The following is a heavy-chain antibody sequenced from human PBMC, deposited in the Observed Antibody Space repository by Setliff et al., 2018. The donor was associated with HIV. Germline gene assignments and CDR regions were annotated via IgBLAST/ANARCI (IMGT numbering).Heavy chain of an antibody. CDR2: IYHSGST. CDR3: AREGAGAVATPSCFQH. CDR1: GYSISSGYY. V-gene: IGHV4-38-2*02. J-gene: IGHJ1*01. D-gene: IGHD6-19*01. Sequence: NPSETLSLTCAVSGYSISSGYYWGWIRQPPGKGLEWIGSIYHSGSTYYNPSLKSRVTISVDTSKNQFSLKLSSVTAADTAVYYCAREGAGAVATPSCFQHWGQGTLVTVSS.